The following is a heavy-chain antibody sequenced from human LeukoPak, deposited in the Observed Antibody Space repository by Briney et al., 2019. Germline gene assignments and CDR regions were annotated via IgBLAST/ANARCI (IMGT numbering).Heavy chain of an antibody. D-gene: IGHD6-6*01. CDR3: ARDLRSSSYYYYGMDV. V-gene: IGHV4-31*03. CDR1: GGSISSGGYY. Sequence: SETLSLTCTVSGGSISSGGYYWSWIRQHPGKGLEWIGYIYYSGSTYYNPSLKSRVTISVDTSKNQFSLKLSSVTAVDTAVYYCARDLRSSSYYYYGMDVWGQGTTVTVSS. CDR2: IYYSGST. J-gene: IGHJ6*02.